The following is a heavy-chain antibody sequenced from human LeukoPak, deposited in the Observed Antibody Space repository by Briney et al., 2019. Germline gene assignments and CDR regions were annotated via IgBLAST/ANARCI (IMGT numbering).Heavy chain of an antibody. CDR2: INHSGST. J-gene: IGHJ5*02. CDR3: ARGGGYNWFVP. V-gene: IGHV4-34*01. CDR1: GGSFSGYF. Sequence: KPSETLSLTCAVYGGSFSGYFWSWIRQPPGKGLEWIGEINHSGSTNYNPSLKSRVTISVDTSKNQFSLKLSSVTAADTAVYHCARGGGYNWFVPWGQGTMVTVSS.